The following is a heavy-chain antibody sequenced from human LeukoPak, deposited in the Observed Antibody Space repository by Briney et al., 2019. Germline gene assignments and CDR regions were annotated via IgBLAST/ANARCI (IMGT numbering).Heavy chain of an antibody. J-gene: IGHJ5*02. V-gene: IGHV4-38-2*01. CDR2: IYHSGST. CDR1: GYSISSGYY. CDR3: ARSSLSKGSGYYPNWFDP. Sequence: SETLSLTCAVSGYSISSGYYWAWIRQPPGKGLEWIGSIYHSGSTYYNPSLKSRVTISVDTYKNQFSLKLSSVTAPDTAVYYCARSSLSKGSGYYPNWFDPWGQGTLVTVSS. D-gene: IGHD3-3*01.